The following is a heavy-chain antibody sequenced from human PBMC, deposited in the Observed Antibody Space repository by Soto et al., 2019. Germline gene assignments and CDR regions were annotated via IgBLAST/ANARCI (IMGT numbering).Heavy chain of an antibody. Sequence: QVQLVQSGPEVKKPGASVRVSCKPSGYPFSNYGISWMRQAPGQGLEWMGWVNIDKGNTKYAQKFQDRVTMTTDTSTSPVYLELRSLRSDDTALYYCARERGGYRYGDYWGQGTLVTVSS. J-gene: IGHJ4*02. CDR2: VNIDKGNT. CDR1: GYPFSNYG. CDR3: ARERGGYRYGDY. V-gene: IGHV1-18*01. D-gene: IGHD5-18*01.